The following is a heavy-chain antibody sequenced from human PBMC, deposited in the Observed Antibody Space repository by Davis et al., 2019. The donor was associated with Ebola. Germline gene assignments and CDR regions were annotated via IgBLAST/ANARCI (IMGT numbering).Heavy chain of an antibody. V-gene: IGHV4-4*02. Sequence: GSLRLSCAVSGGSISSSNWWSWVRQPPGKGLEWIGEIYHSGSTNYNPSLKSRVTISVDTSKNQFSLKLSSVTAADTAVYYCARGRNYIWGSSRYSYWGQGTLVTVSS. CDR3: ARGRNYIWGSSRYSY. D-gene: IGHD3-16*02. CDR2: IYHSGST. J-gene: IGHJ4*02. CDR1: GGSISSSNW.